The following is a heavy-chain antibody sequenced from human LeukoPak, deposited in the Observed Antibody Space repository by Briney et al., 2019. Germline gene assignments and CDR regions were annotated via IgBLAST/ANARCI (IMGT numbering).Heavy chain of an antibody. Sequence: SGTLSLTCAVSGVSISSSEWWIWIRQPPGKGLEWIGEINHSGSTNYNPSLKSRVTISVDTSKNQFSLKLSSVTAADTAVYCCSGGPGNIAGDEGSGSRVYYFDYWGQGTLVTVSS. CDR2: INHSGST. J-gene: IGHJ4*02. CDR1: GVSISSSEW. D-gene: IGHD3-10*01. CDR3: SGGPGNIAGDEGSGSRVYYFDY. V-gene: IGHV4-4*01.